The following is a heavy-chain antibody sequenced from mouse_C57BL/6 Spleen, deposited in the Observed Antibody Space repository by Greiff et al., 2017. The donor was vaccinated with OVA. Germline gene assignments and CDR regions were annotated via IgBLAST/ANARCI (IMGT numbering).Heavy chain of an antibody. V-gene: IGHV1-19*01. CDR1: GYAFSSSW. CDR3: ARDYYGSSYADY. CDR2: INPYNGGT. Sequence: EVQLQQSGPELVKPGASVKISCKASGYAFSSSWMNWVKQRPGKGLEWIGVINPYNGGTSYNQKFKGKATLTVDKSSSTAYMELNSLTSEDSAVYYCARDYYGSSYADYWGQGTTLTVSS. J-gene: IGHJ2*01. D-gene: IGHD1-1*01.